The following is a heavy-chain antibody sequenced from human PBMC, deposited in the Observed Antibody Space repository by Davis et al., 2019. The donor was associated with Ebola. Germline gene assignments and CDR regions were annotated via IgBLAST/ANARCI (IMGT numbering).Heavy chain of an antibody. CDR1: GDSVSTAG. J-gene: IGHJ6*04. D-gene: IGHD3-10*01. Sequence: HSQTLSLTCAISGDSVSTAGWNWIRHSPSRGLEWLGRTYYKSKWYNDYAVSVESRITINLDTSKNQLSLQLNSVSPEDTALYFCVRGWFRAGMDVWGEGTTVTVSS. CDR3: VRGWFRAGMDV. V-gene: IGHV6-1*01. CDR2: TYYKSKWYN.